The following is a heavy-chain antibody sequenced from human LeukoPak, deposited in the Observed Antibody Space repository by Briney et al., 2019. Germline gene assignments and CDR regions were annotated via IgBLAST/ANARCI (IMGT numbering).Heavy chain of an antibody. Sequence: TGGSLRLSCAASGFTFSSYWMHWVRQAPGKGLVWVSRINFDGSYTNYADSVKGRFTISRDNAMNTLFLQMNSLRAEDTAVYYCARDNRDGYKLDFDSWGQGTLVTVSS. CDR3: ARDNRDGYKLDFDS. D-gene: IGHD5-24*01. J-gene: IGHJ4*02. V-gene: IGHV3-74*01. CDR1: GFTFSSYW. CDR2: INFDGSYT.